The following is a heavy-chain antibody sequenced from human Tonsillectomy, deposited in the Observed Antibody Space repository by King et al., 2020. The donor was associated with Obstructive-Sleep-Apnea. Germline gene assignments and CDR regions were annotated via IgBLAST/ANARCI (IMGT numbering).Heavy chain of an antibody. CDR1: GFTFTNYL. D-gene: IGHD3-22*01. V-gene: IGHV3-7*01. CDR2: IRQDGGDQ. CDR3: TRDYASTGKAGYYGIDY. Sequence: EVQLVESGGGLVQPGGSLRLSCAVSGFTFTNYLMSWVRQAPGKGLEWVANIRQDGGDQFYADSVKGLITISRDNAKNSLYLQMNSRRAEDTAVYYCTRDYASTGKAGYYGIDYWGQGTLVTVSS. J-gene: IGHJ4*02.